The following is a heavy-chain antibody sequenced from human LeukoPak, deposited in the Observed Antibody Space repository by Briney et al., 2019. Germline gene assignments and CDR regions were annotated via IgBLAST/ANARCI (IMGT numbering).Heavy chain of an antibody. CDR1: GGTFSSYA. V-gene: IGHV1-69*04. CDR2: IIPILGIA. Sequence: SVKVSCKASGGTFSSYAISWVRQAPGQGLEWMGRIIPILGIAIYAQKFQGRVTMTEDTSTDTAYMELSSLRSEDTAVYYCATTQIIDILTGYNHLGAFDIWGQGTMVTVSS. J-gene: IGHJ3*02. CDR3: ATTQIIDILTGYNHLGAFDI. D-gene: IGHD3-9*01.